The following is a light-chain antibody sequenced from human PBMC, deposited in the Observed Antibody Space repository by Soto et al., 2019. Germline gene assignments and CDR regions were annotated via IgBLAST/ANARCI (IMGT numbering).Light chain of an antibody. Sequence: QYVLTQPPSASGTPGQRVTISCSGSSSTIGRNPVNWYLQLPGTAPKLLINSNNQRPSGVPDRVSASKSGTAASLTTSGLQSEDEADYCCATWDYGQYAMVFVGGTMLTAL. V-gene: IGLV1-44*01. CDR1: SSTIGRNP. CDR2: SNN. CDR3: ATWDYGQYAMV. J-gene: IGLJ2*01.